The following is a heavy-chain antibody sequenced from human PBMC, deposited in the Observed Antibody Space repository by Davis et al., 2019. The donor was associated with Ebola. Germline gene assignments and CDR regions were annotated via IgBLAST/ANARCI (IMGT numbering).Heavy chain of an antibody. CDR2: ISSSSSYI. D-gene: IGHD2-2*03. Sequence: PGGSLRLSCAASGFTFSSYSMNWVRQAPGKGLEWVSSISSSSSYIYYADSVKGRFTISRDNAKNSLYLQMNSLRAEDTALYYCAKLVDIVVGTAPFDYWGQGTLVTVSS. CDR1: GFTFSSYS. V-gene: IGHV3-21*04. J-gene: IGHJ4*02. CDR3: AKLVDIVVGTAPFDY.